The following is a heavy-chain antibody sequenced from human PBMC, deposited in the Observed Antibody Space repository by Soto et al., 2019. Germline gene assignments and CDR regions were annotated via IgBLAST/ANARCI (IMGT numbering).Heavy chain of an antibody. CDR1: GYTFTSYG. D-gene: IGHD5-12*01. CDR3: ARDGSGYDYYYYYYMDV. Sequence: ASVKVSCKASGYTFTSYGISWVRQAPGQGLEWMGWISAYNGNTNYAQKLQGRVTMTTDTSTSTAYMELRSLRSDDTAVYYCARDGSGYDYYYYYYMDVWGKGTTVTVSS. J-gene: IGHJ6*03. V-gene: IGHV1-18*01. CDR2: ISAYNGNT.